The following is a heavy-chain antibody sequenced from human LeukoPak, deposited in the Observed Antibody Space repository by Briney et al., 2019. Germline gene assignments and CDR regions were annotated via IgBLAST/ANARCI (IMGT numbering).Heavy chain of an antibody. CDR1: GFTFSNYW. J-gene: IGHJ4*02. CDR2: IKQDGSET. CDR3: ARDFWGAYRVDFFDY. D-gene: IGHD3-3*01. Sequence: QPGGSLRLSCAASGFTFSNYWMSWVRRAPGKGLEWVANIKQDGSETYYVDSVRGRFTISRDNAKKSLYQQMNSLRAEDTAVYYCARDFWGAYRVDFFDYWGQGTLVTVSS. V-gene: IGHV3-7*01.